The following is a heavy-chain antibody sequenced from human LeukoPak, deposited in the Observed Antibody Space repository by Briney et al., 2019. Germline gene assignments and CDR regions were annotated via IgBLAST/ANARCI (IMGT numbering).Heavy chain of an antibody. CDR1: GYTFTGYY. CDR2: INPNSGGT. D-gene: IGHD3-10*01. Sequence: GASVKVSFKDSGYTFTGYYMHWVRQVPGQGLEWMGWINPNSGGTNYAQKFQGRVTRTRDTSISTAYMEVSRLRSDDAAVYYCARDGSVSNYFDYWGQGTLVTVSS. J-gene: IGHJ4*02. CDR3: ARDGSVSNYFDY. V-gene: IGHV1-2*02.